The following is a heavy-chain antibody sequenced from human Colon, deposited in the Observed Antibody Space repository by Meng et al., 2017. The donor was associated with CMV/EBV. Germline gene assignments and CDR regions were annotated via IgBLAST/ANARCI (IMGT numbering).Heavy chain of an antibody. Sequence: KVACKGSGYKFPTYWIGWVSQMPGKGLEWMGIIYPGDSDTRYSPSFQGQVTISADKSISTAYLQWSSLKASDTAIYYCARLRAAAGGMDVWGQGTTVTVSS. V-gene: IGHV5-51*01. CDR1: GYKFPTYW. D-gene: IGHD6-13*01. CDR3: ARLRAAAGGMDV. CDR2: IYPGDSDT. J-gene: IGHJ6*02.